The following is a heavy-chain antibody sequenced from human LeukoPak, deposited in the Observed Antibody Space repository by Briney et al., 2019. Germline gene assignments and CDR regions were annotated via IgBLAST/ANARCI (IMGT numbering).Heavy chain of an antibody. CDR3: AAKVRGVIIPLDAFDI. J-gene: IGHJ3*02. D-gene: IGHD3-10*01. V-gene: IGHV3-21*01. Sequence: SGGSQRLSCAASGFTFSSYSMNWVRQAPGKGLEWVSSISSSSSYIYYADSVKGRFTISRDNAKNSLYLQMNSLRAEDTAVYYCAAKVRGVIIPLDAFDIWGQGTMVTVSS. CDR1: GFTFSSYS. CDR2: ISSSSSYI.